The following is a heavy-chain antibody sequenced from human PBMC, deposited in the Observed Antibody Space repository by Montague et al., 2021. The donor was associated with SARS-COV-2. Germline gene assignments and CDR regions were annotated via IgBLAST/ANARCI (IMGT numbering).Heavy chain of an antibody. CDR1: GGSFSSGDSY. CDR2: LHYAGSA. J-gene: IGHJ4*02. CDR3: VATYNGNWYYFDY. V-gene: IGHV4-39*01. D-gene: IGHD6-13*01. Sequence: SETLSLTCSVSGGSFSSGDSYWGWLRQAPGKGLEWFGDLHYAGSAXYKPSLRSRVTISADTSKNQFSLKLNSVTAADTAVYYCVATYNGNWYYFDYWGQGTLVTVSS.